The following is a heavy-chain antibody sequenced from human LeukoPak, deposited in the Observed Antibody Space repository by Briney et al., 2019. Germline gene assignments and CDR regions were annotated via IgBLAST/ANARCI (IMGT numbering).Heavy chain of an antibody. D-gene: IGHD3-3*01. V-gene: IGHV3-53*01. J-gene: IGHJ4*02. Sequence: GSLRLSCAASGFTVSSNYMSWVRQAPGKGLEWVSVIYSGGSTYYADSVKGRFTISRDNSKNTLYLQMNSLRAEDTAVYYCAIRYYDFWSGNDYWGQGTLVTVSS. CDR2: IYSGGST. CDR3: AIRYYDFWSGNDY. CDR1: GFTVSSNY.